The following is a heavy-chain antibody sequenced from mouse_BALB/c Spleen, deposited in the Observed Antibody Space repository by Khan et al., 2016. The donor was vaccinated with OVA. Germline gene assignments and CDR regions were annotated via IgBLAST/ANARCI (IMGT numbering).Heavy chain of an antibody. CDR2: IDPANGNT. CDR3: ARGGNVNWDSFAY. Sequence: VQLQQSGAELVKPGASVKLSCTASGFNIKDTYMHWVKQRPEQGLEWIGRIDPANGNTKYDPKFQGKATITADTSSNTAYLQLSSLTSEDTAVYYCARGGNVNWDSFAYWGQGTLVTVSA. V-gene: IGHV14-3*02. J-gene: IGHJ3*01. CDR1: GFNIKDTY. D-gene: IGHD4-1*01.